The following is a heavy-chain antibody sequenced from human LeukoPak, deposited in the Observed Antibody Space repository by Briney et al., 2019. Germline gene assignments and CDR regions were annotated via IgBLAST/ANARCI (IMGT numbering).Heavy chain of an antibody. J-gene: IGHJ4*02. D-gene: IGHD1-26*01. V-gene: IGHV3-53*01. CDR1: GFTVSSNY. CDR3: ARDGVGAGFFDY. CDR2: IYSGGST. Sequence: GGSLRLSCAASGFTVSSNYMSWVRQAAGKGLEGVSVIYSGGSTYYTDSVKGGFTISRDNSKNTLYLQMNSLRAEDTAVYYCARDGVGAGFFDYWGQGTLVTVSS.